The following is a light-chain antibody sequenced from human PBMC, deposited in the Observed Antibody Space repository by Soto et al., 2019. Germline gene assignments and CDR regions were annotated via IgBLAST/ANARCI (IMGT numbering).Light chain of an antibody. Sequence: LVMPQSPATLSVSPGERASLSCRASQSVRSNLAWYQQKPGQAPRLLIYGASTRATGIPARFSGSGSGTEFTLTISSLQSEDFAVYYCQQYNNWPRTFGQGTKVDIK. CDR1: QSVRSN. CDR3: QQYNNWPRT. J-gene: IGKJ1*01. V-gene: IGKV3-15*01. CDR2: GAS.